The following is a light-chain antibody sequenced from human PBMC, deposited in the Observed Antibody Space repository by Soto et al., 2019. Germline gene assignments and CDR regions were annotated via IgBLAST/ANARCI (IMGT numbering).Light chain of an antibody. J-gene: IGKJ1*01. V-gene: IGKV3-11*01. CDR2: DAS. Sequence: EIVLTQSPATLSLSPGERATLSCRASQSVSSYLAWYQQKPGQAPRLLIYDASNRATGIPARFSGSGSGTDFTLTISSLEPDDFAVYYCQQRSNRPATFGQGTKVEIK. CDR3: QQRSNRPAT. CDR1: QSVSSY.